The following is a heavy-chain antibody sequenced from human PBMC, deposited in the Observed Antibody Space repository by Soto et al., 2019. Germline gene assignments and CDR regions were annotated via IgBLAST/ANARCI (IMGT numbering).Heavy chain of an antibody. D-gene: IGHD2-8*01. CDR2: IGSSSSYI. CDR1: GFTFSSYS. CDR3: ARGFGYCTNGVRENGMDV. Sequence: PGGSLRLSCAASGFTFSSYSMNWVRQAPGKGLEWVSSIGSSSSYIYYADSVKGRFTISRDNAKNPLYLQMNSLRAEDTAVYYCARGFGYCTNGVRENGMDVWGQGTTVTVSS. J-gene: IGHJ6*02. V-gene: IGHV3-21*01.